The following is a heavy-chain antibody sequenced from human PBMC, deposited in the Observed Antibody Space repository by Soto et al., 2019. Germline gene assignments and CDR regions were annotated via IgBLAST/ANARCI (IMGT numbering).Heavy chain of an antibody. CDR1: GGSISSGGYS. V-gene: IGHV4-30-2*01. Sequence: QLQLQESGSGLAKPSQTLSLTCAVSGGSISSGGYSWSWIRQPPGKGLEWIGYIYHSGSTYYNPSLKSRVTISVDRSKNQCSLKLSSVTAADTAVYYCARGMTTVTTLDYWGQGTLVTVSS. J-gene: IGHJ4*02. D-gene: IGHD4-4*01. CDR2: IYHSGST. CDR3: ARGMTTVTTLDY.